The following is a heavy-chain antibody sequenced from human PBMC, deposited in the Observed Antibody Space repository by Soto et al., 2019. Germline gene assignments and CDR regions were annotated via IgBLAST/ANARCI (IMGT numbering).Heavy chain of an antibody. J-gene: IGHJ6*02. V-gene: IGHV1-69*13. CDR3: ARGFTIFGVVINYYYGMDV. D-gene: IGHD3-3*01. Sequence: ASVKVSCKASGYTFTDYGVSWVRQAPGQGLEWMGGIIPICGTANYAQKVQGRVTITADESTSTAYMELSSLRSEDTAVYYCARGFTIFGVVINYYYGMDVWGQGTTVTVSS. CDR2: IIPICGTA. CDR1: GYTFTDYG.